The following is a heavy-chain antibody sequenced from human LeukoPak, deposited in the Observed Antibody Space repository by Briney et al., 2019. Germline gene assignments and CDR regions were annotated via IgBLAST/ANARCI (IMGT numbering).Heavy chain of an antibody. J-gene: IGHJ3*02. V-gene: IGHV3-72*01. D-gene: IGHD2-15*01. CDR3: VRAGGTRGYDI. Sequence: GGSLRLSCAVPGFIFSDHRMDWVRQGPGKVPEWVARSADKSYGYTTEYAASVKGRFTISRSGSENSLYLQMTRLKTDDTAMYYCVRAGGTRGYDIWGQGTKVTVSS. CDR2: SADKSYGYTT. CDR1: GFIFSDHR.